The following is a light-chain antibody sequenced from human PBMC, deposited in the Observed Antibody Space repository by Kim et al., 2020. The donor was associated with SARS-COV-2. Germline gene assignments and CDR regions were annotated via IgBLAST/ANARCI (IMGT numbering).Light chain of an antibody. CDR3: HVWDPDTDAYV. V-gene: IGLV3-21*01. J-gene: IGLJ1*01. CDR2: YDS. CDR1: NIGGHS. Sequence: SYELTQPPSVSVAPGQTARITCGGNNIGGHSVHWYQQKPGQAPVLVIYYDSDRPSGIPERFSGSKAATTATLTISRVEAGDEADYYCHVWDPDTDAYVFG.